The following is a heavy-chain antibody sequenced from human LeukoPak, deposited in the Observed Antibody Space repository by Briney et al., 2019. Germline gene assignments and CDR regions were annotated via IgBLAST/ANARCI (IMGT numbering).Heavy chain of an antibody. J-gene: IGHJ4*02. CDR2: IDHTGST. CDR3: LDPYYRSGTGGFDS. Sequence: SETLSLTCAVYGGSFSAYYWSWLRQPPGKGLEWIGEIDHTGSTNYNPSLQSRVTMSVDTSKNQISLQVTSVTAADTAVCYCLDPYYRSGTGGFDSWGQGTLVTVS. V-gene: IGHV4-34*01. D-gene: IGHD3-3*01. CDR1: GGSFSAYY.